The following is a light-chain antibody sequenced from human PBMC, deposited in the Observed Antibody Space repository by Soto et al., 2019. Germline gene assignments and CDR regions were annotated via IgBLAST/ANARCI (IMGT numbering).Light chain of an antibody. CDR1: QSISSY. V-gene: IGKV1-39*01. CDR3: QQSYSTLPWT. J-gene: IGKJ1*01. Sequence: FQLAHSPSSQTAPLGDRETITCRASQSISSYLDWYQQKPGKAPKLLIYAASSLQSGVPSRFSGSGPGTDFTLTISSLQPEDFATYYCQQSYSTLPWTFGQGTKVDI. CDR2: AAS.